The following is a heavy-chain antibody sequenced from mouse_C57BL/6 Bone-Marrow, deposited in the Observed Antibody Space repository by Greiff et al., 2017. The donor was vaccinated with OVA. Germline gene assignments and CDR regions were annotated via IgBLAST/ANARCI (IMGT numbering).Heavy chain of an antibody. CDR2: IYPRSGNT. CDR3: ARDYDASQY. Sequence: VQLQQSGAELARPGASVKLSCKASGYTFTSYGISWVKQRTGQGLEWIGEIYPRSGNTYYNEKFNGKATLTADKSSSTAYMELRSLTSEDSAVYFCARDYDASQYWGQGTTLTVSS. D-gene: IGHD2-3*01. CDR1: GYTFTSYG. J-gene: IGHJ2*01. V-gene: IGHV1-81*01.